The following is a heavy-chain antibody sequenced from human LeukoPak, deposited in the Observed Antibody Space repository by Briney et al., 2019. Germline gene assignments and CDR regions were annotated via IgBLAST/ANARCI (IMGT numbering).Heavy chain of an antibody. CDR3: ARANRQQLAHYYYYYMDV. D-gene: IGHD6-13*01. Sequence: SETLSLTCTVSGGSITGYYWSWIRQPPGKGLEWIGYIYYSGNTNYNPSLKSRVTISVGTSKNQVSLKLSSVIAADTAVYFCARANRQQLAHYYYYYMDVWGKGTTVTVSS. J-gene: IGHJ6*03. V-gene: IGHV4-59*01. CDR2: IYYSGNT. CDR1: GGSITGYY.